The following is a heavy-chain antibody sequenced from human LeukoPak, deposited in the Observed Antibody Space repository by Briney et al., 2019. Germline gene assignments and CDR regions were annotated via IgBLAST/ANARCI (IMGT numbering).Heavy chain of an antibody. CDR1: GYTFTSYD. Sequence: GASVKVSCKASGYTFTSYDINWVRQATGQGLEWMGWMNPNSGNTGYAQKFQGRVTMTRNTSISTAYMELSSLRSEDTAVYYCARGVKLLWFGELPGTYNWFDPWGQGTLVTVSS. CDR3: ARGVKLLWFGELPGTYNWFDP. V-gene: IGHV1-8*01. CDR2: MNPNSGNT. D-gene: IGHD3-10*01. J-gene: IGHJ5*02.